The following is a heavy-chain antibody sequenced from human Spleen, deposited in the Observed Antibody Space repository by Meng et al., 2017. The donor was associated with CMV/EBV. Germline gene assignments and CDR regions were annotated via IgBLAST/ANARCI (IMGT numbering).Heavy chain of an antibody. CDR2: ISSSGSTI. V-gene: IGHV3-48*04. CDR1: GITLSNYW. J-gene: IGHJ4*02. CDR3: ARASDYDFWSGYFSLQTRAFDY. D-gene: IGHD3-3*01. Sequence: GESLKISCAASGITLSNYWMTWVRQAPGKGLEWVSYISSSGSTIYYADSVKGRFTISRDNAKNSLYLQMNSLRAEDTAVYYCARASDYDFWSGYFSLQTRAFDYWGQGTLVTVSS.